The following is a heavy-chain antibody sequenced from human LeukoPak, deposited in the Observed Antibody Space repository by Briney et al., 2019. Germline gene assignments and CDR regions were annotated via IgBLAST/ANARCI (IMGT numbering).Heavy chain of an antibody. CDR1: GFTFSSYT. V-gene: IGHV3-21*04. Sequence: GGSLRLSCAASGFTFSSYTINWVRQAPGKGLEWVSSISSSSSTIYYADSVKGRFTISRDNAKNTLYLQMNSLRAEDMALYYCTNNGFDIWGRGTMVTISS. CDR2: ISSSSSTI. CDR3: TNNGFDI. J-gene: IGHJ3*02.